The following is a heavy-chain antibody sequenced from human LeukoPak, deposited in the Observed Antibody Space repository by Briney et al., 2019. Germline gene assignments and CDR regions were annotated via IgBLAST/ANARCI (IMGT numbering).Heavy chain of an antibody. Sequence: SETLSLTCTVSGGSISSGSYYWSWIRQPAGKGLEWIGRIYTSGSTNYNPSLKSRVTISVDTSKNQFSLKLSSVTAADTAVYYCATGSSWYVDYWGQGTLVTASS. CDR1: GGSISSGSYY. CDR2: IYTSGST. V-gene: IGHV4-61*02. J-gene: IGHJ4*02. D-gene: IGHD6-13*01. CDR3: ATGSSWYVDY.